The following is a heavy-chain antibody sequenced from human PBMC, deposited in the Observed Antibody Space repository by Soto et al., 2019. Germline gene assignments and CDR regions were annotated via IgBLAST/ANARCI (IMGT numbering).Heavy chain of an antibody. CDR3: ASTTGTYALEI. D-gene: IGHD1-1*01. CDR1: GYTYISYA. J-gene: IGHJ4*02. Sequence: QVKVVQSGAEVKKPGASVKVSCKASGYTYISYAIHWVRQAPGQRLEWMGWINADDDGTKFSQNFQGRITITRDTSASTIYMELNSLTSEDTAVYYCASTTGTYALEIWGQGTPVTVSS. CDR2: INADDDGT. V-gene: IGHV1-3*01.